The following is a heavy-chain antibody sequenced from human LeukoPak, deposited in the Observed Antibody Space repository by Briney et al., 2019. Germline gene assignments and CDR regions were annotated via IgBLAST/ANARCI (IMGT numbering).Heavy chain of an antibody. J-gene: IGHJ4*02. V-gene: IGHV3-53*01. CDR1: GFIVSSNY. Sequence: GGSLRLSCAASGFIVSSNYMSWVRQAPGKGLEWVSVIYSGGSTYNADSVKGRFSISRDYSKNTVYLQMNSLRADDTAVYYCARGRGYSGCVPFDYWGQGTLVTVSS. D-gene: IGHD5-12*01. CDR2: IYSGGST. CDR3: ARGRGYSGCVPFDY.